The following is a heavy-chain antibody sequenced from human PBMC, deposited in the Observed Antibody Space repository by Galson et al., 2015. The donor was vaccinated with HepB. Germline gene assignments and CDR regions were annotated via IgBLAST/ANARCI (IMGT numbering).Heavy chain of an antibody. Sequence: SLRLSCAASGLTFRRSGMHWVRQAPGKGLEWLAVIQHVGSPIRYADSVKGRFTVSRDNSKNTLYLEMNNLRADDTAFYYCARETRRIVFHAFDIWGQGTMVTVSS. J-gene: IGHJ3*02. CDR1: GLTFRRSG. D-gene: IGHD2-21*01. CDR2: IQHVGSPI. CDR3: ARETRRIVFHAFDI. V-gene: IGHV3-33*01.